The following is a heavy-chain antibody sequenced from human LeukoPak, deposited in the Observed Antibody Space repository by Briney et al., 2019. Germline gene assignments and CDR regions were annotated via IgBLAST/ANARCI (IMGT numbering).Heavy chain of an antibody. J-gene: IGHJ4*02. D-gene: IGHD1-1*01. V-gene: IGHV4-59*01. CDR2: ICYSGST. CDR3: ARNDGY. Sequence: SETLSLTCTVSGGSTSSFYWSWIRQPPGKGLEWIGYICYSGSTNNNPSLKSRITISVDTSKNQFSLKLSSVTAADTAVYYCARNDGYWGQGTLVTVSS. CDR1: GGSTSSFY.